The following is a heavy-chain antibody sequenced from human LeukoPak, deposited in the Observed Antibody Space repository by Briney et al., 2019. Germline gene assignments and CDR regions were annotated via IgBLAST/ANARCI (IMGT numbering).Heavy chain of an antibody. CDR1: GGSISDYY. CDR2: IHYSGTT. Sequence: PSETLSLTCTVSGGSISDYYWSWIRQPPGKGLEWIGYIHYSGTTNCNPSLKSRVTMSVDTSKNQFSLKLNSVTAADTAVYYCARHSGGWHLDFWGQGTLVTVSS. J-gene: IGHJ4*02. CDR3: ARHSGGWHLDF. D-gene: IGHD2-15*01. V-gene: IGHV4-59*01.